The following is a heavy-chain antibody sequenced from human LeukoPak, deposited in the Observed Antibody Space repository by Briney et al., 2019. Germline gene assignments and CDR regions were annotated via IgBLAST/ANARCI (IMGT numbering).Heavy chain of an antibody. J-gene: IGHJ4*02. CDR1: GFTFSNYW. D-gene: IGHD4-17*01. CDR3: ARDGGYGDLAL. V-gene: IGHV3-7*01. Sequence: GGSLRLSCAASGFTFSNYWMSWVRQAPGKGLEWVANINQDGSEKYYVDSVKGRFTISRDNAKNSLYLQMNSLRAEDTAVYYCARDGGYGDLALWGQGTLVTVSS. CDR2: INQDGSEK.